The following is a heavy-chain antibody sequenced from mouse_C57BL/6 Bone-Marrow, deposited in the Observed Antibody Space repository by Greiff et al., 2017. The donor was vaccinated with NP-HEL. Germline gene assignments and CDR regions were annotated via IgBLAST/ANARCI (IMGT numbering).Heavy chain of an antibody. CDR1: GYTFTDHT. Sequence: VQLQESDAELVKPGASVKISCKVSGYTFTDHTMHWMKQRPEQGLEWIGYIYPRDGSTKYNEKVKGKATLTADKSSNTAYMQLNSLTSEDSAVYFCARLGGSSYWYFDVWGTGTTVTVSS. CDR2: IYPRDGST. V-gene: IGHV1-78*01. J-gene: IGHJ1*03. CDR3: ARLGGSSYWYFDV. D-gene: IGHD1-1*01.